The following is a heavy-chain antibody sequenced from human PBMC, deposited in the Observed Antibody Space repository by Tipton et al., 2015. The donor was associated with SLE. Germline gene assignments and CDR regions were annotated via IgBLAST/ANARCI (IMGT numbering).Heavy chain of an antibody. D-gene: IGHD3-3*01. J-gene: IGHJ4*02. CDR2: IIPIFGTA. V-gene: IGHV1-69*01. Sequence: QVQLVQSGAEVKKPGASVKVSCKASGYTFTSYGISWVRQAPGQGLEWMGGIIPIFGTANYAQKFQGRVTITTDESTSTAYMGLSSLRSEDTAVYYCARDYDFWSGYYTIGYWGQGTLVTVSS. CDR1: GYTFTSYG. CDR3: ARDYDFWSGYYTIGY.